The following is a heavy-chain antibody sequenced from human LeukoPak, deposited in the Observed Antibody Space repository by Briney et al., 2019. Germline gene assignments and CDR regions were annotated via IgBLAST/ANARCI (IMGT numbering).Heavy chain of an antibody. CDR2: IYYRGTT. V-gene: IGHV4-39*07. CDR3: ARNDFHDC. J-gene: IGHJ4*02. Sequence: PSETLSLTCTVSGGSISNSSYYWDWIRQPPGKGLKWIGSIYYRGTTYYNPSLKSRVTMSVDTSKNQFSLRLSSVTAADTAVYYCARNDFHDCWGQGTLVTVSS. D-gene: IGHD2-21*02. CDR1: GGSISNSSYY.